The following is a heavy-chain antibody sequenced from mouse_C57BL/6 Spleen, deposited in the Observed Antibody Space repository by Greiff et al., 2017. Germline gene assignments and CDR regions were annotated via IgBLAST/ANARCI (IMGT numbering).Heavy chain of an antibody. CDR2: FYPGSGSI. CDR3: ARHEERGYDYDVFYAMDY. CDR1: GYTFTEYT. Sequence: VQLQQSGAELVKPGASVKLSCKASGYTFTEYTIHWVKQRSGQGLEWIGWFYPGSGSIKYNEKFKDKATLTADKSSSTVYMELSRVTSEDSAVYFCARHEERGYDYDVFYAMDYWGQGTSVTVSS. V-gene: IGHV1-62-2*01. J-gene: IGHJ4*01. D-gene: IGHD2-4*01.